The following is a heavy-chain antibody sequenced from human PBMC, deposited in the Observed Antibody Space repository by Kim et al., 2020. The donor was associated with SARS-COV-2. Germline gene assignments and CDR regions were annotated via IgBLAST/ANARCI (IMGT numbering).Heavy chain of an antibody. Sequence: YAQKFQGRVTITADESTSTAYMELSSLRSEDTAVYYCARASGKYSYGSDYWGQGTLVTVSS. CDR3: ARASGKYSYGSDY. J-gene: IGHJ4*02. V-gene: IGHV1-69*01. D-gene: IGHD5-18*01.